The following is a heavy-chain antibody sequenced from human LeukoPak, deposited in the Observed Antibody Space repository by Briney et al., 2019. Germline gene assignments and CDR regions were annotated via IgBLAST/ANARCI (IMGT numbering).Heavy chain of an antibody. D-gene: IGHD1-7*01. CDR2: SYYSGST. V-gene: IGHV4-59*11. Sequence: SETLSLTCTVSGGSISSHYWSWIRQPPGKGLEWIGYSYYSGSTNYNSSLKSRVAISVDTSKNQFSLKLSSVTAADTAVYYCARVDPGTTYYYYYYMDVWGKGTTVTVSS. J-gene: IGHJ6*03. CDR1: GGSISSHY. CDR3: ARVDPGTTYYYYYYMDV.